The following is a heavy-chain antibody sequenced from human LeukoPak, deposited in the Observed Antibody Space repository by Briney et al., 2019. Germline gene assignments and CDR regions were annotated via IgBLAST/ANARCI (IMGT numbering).Heavy chain of an antibody. CDR3: ARDSVPLLWFGEFYFDY. Sequence: PGGSLTLSCAASGFTFSSYWMSWVRQASGKGLEWVANIKQDGSNKYYVDSVKGRFTISRDNPKNSLYLQMNSLRAEDTAVYYCARDSVPLLWFGEFYFDYWGQGTLVTVSS. CDR1: GFTFSSYW. V-gene: IGHV3-7*01. D-gene: IGHD3-10*01. CDR2: IKQDGSNK. J-gene: IGHJ4*02.